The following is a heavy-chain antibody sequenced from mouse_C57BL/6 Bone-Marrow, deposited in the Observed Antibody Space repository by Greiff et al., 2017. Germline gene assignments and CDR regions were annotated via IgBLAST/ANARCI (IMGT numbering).Heavy chain of an antibody. J-gene: IGHJ1*03. CDR1: GYSFTGYY. Sequence: VQLKQSGPELVKPGASVKISCKASGYSFTGYYMNWVKQSPEKSLEWIGEINPSTGGTTYNQKFKAKATLTVDKSSSTAYMQLKSLTSEDSAVYYCAFITTVVRPYWYFDVWGTGTTVTVSS. CDR3: AFITTVVRPYWYFDV. D-gene: IGHD1-1*01. V-gene: IGHV1-42*01. CDR2: INPSTGGT.